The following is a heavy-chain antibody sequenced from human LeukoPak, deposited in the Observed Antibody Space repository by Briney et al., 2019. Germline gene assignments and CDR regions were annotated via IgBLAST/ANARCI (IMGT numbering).Heavy chain of an antibody. Sequence: GASVKVSCKASGYTFTSYGISWVRQAPGQGLGWMGWIGAYNGNTNYAQKLQGRVTMTTDTSTSTAYMELRSLRSDDTAVYYCARTVRGAVAGTGDYWGQGTLVTVSS. CDR3: ARTVRGAVAGTGDY. CDR2: IGAYNGNT. V-gene: IGHV1-18*01. D-gene: IGHD6-19*01. J-gene: IGHJ4*02. CDR1: GYTFTSYG.